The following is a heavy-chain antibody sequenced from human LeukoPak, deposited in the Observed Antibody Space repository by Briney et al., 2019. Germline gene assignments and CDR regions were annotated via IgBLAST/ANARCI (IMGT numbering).Heavy chain of an antibody. V-gene: IGHV4-59*08. CDR3: ARHGAGYRYDL. Sequence: SETLSLTCTASGTSITTYYWSWIRQPPGKGLEWNGYLYDSGNTIYNPSRKSRVTISEETSKNQFSLKVNSVTAAATAVYYWARHGAGYRYDLWGQGTLVTVSS. J-gene: IGHJ4*02. CDR2: LYDSGNT. D-gene: IGHD5-24*01. CDR1: GTSITTYY.